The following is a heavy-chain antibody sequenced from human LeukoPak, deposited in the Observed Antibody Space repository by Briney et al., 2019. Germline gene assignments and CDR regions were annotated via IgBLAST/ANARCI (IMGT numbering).Heavy chain of an antibody. J-gene: IGHJ4*02. V-gene: IGHV1-2*02. Sequence: GASVKVSCKASGYTFTGYYMHWVRQAPGQGLEWMGWINPNSGGTNYAQKFQGRVTMTRDTSISTAYMELSRLRSDDTAVYYCARGPHYYYGSGSTTPFDYWGQGTLVTVSS. CDR1: GYTFTGYY. CDR3: ARGPHYYYGSGSTTPFDY. CDR2: INPNSGGT. D-gene: IGHD3-10*01.